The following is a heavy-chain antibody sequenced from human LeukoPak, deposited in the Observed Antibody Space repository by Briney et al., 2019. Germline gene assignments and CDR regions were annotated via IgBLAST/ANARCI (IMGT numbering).Heavy chain of an antibody. Sequence: ASVTVSCRASGYTFTSYGISWVRQAPGQGLEWMGWISAYNGNTNYAQKLQGRVTMTTDTSTSTAYMELRSLRSDDTAVYYCARDGIAVAGYYYYGMDVWGQGTTVTVSS. CDR1: GYTFTSYG. V-gene: IGHV1-18*01. J-gene: IGHJ6*02. CDR3: ARDGIAVAGYYYYGMDV. CDR2: ISAYNGNT. D-gene: IGHD6-19*01.